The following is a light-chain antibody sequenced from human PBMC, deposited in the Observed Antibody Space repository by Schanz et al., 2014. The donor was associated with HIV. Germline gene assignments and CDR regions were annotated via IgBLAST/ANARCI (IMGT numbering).Light chain of an antibody. V-gene: IGKV1-39*01. CDR3: QQSLSSPYT. J-gene: IGKJ2*01. CDR2: ATS. Sequence: DIQMPQSPSSLSASVGDTVTITCRARQSISISLNWYQQKPGKAPQLLIYATSLLHTGVPSRFSGSGSGTHFTLTISSLQIEDLATYFCQQSLSSPYTFGQGTKLEI. CDR1: QSISIS.